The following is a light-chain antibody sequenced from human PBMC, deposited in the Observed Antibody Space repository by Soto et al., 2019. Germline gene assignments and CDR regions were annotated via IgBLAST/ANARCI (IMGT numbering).Light chain of an antibody. V-gene: IGKV1-5*03. CDR3: YQLPDYPVT. Sequence: DIQLTQSPSTLSASVGDRVTITCRASQSVSTWLAWYQQKSGKVPKLLIHKASNLENGVPSRFSGSGSGTVFTLPIIILQPDDSATYYCYQLPDYPVTFGCGTTLQI. CDR1: QSVSTW. J-gene: IGKJ4*01. CDR2: KAS.